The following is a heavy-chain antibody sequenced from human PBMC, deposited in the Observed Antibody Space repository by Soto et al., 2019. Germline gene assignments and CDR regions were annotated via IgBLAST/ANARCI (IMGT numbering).Heavy chain of an antibody. Sequence: SETLSLTCTVSGGSISSYYWSWIRQPPGKGLEWIGYIYYSGSTNYNPSLKSRVTISVDTSKNQFSLKLSSVTAADTAVYYCARQTGYYYYMDVWGKGTTVTVSS. V-gene: IGHV4-59*08. CDR1: GGSISSYY. D-gene: IGHD7-27*01. CDR3: ARQTGYYYYMDV. CDR2: IYYSGST. J-gene: IGHJ6*03.